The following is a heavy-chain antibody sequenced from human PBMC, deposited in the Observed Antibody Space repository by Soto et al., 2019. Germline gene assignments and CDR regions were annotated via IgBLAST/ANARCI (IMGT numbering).Heavy chain of an antibody. CDR3: ARGPGKDEAMDP. CDR1: GFIFKKFG. CDR2: IWHDGKNY. V-gene: IGHV3-33*01. Sequence: QVQLVQSGGGVVQPGTSLRLSCAASGFIFKKFGMQWVRQAPGKGLEWVSVIWHDGKNYDYADSVRGRFTVSRDNRKNTLYLYMNSLRADETAVYYGARGPGKDEAMDPWGQGTLVTVSS. J-gene: IGHJ5*02.